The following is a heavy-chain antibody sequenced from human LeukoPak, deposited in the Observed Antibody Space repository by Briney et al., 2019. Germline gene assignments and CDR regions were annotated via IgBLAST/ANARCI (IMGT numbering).Heavy chain of an antibody. J-gene: IGHJ6*02. D-gene: IGHD3-10*01. Sequence: PSETLSLTCAVYGGSFSGYYWSWIRQPPGKGLEWIREINHSGSTNYNPSLKSRVTISVDTSKNQFSLRLSSVTAADTAVYYCARGMVRGVIILRYYGMDVWGQGTTVTVSS. CDR3: ARGMVRGVIILRYYGMDV. V-gene: IGHV4-34*01. CDR2: INHSGST. CDR1: GGSFSGYY.